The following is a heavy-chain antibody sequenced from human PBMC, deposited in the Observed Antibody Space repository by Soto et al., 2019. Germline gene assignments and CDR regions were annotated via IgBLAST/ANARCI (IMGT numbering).Heavy chain of an antibody. V-gene: IGHV3-30-3*01. CDR1: GFTFSSYA. CDR2: ISYDGSNK. Sequence: QVQLVESGGGVVQPGRSLRLSCAASGFTFSSYAMHWVRQAPGKGLEWVAVISYDGSNKYYADSVKGRFTISRDNSKNTLYLQMNSLRAEDTAVYYCARVWDYGDFEPLDDYWGQGTLVTVSS. CDR3: ARVWDYGDFEPLDDY. D-gene: IGHD4-17*01. J-gene: IGHJ4*02.